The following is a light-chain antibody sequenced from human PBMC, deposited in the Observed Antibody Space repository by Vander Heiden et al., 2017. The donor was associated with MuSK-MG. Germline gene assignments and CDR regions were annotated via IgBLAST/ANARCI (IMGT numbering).Light chain of an antibody. V-gene: IGKV3-11*01. CDR3: QQPKNWPPLT. CDR1: QSVDIY. Sequence: ETVFTPSPATLSLSPGETAPLSCRASQSVDIYLSWYQQKPGQAPRLLIHDASNRATGVPARFSGSGSGTDFTLTISSREPEDFAVYYCQQPKNWPPLTFGGGTTMEIK. J-gene: IGKJ4*01. CDR2: DAS.